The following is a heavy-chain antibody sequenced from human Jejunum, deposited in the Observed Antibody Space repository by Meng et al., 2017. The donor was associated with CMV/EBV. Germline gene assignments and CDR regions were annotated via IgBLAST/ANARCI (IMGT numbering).Heavy chain of an antibody. CDR2: IHDTGST. V-gene: IGHV4-30-4*08. CDR3: ARGSIFVSFDS. Sequence: QVQLQESGPGLVKPSQPLSLPCSVSGGSRGSGHYYWSWIRQPPGKGLEWIGYIHDTGSTYYNPSLKSRVDISLGTSRNHFSLTLSSVTAEDTAVYFCARGSIFVSFDSWGQGTLVTVSS. J-gene: IGHJ4*02. CDR1: GGSRGSGHYY. D-gene: IGHD3-3*01.